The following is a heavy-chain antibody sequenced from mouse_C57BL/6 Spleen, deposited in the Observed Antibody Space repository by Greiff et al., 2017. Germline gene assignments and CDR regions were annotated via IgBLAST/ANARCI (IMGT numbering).Heavy chain of an antibody. D-gene: IGHD1-1*01. J-gene: IGHJ1*03. CDR1: GFTFTDSY. CDR3: ARYRGYYGSSYWYFDV. CDR2: IRNKANGYTT. Sequence: EVKLMESGGGLVQPGGSLSLSCAASGFTFTDSYMSWVRQPPGKALEWLGFIRNKANGYTTEYSAPVKGRFTISRDNSQSILYLQMNALRAEDSATYYCARYRGYYGSSYWYFDVWGTGTTVTVSS. V-gene: IGHV7-3*01.